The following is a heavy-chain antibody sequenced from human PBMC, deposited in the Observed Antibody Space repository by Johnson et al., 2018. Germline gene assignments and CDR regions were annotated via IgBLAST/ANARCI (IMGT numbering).Heavy chain of an antibody. CDR3: TKAGHFVWDYMDV. CDR2: ISGSGGSI. J-gene: IGHJ6*03. Sequence: VQLQESGGGLVQPGESLRLSCVGSGFTFSSCAMSWVRQAPGKGLEWVSGISGSGGSIHYADSVKGRFTISRDNSKDTLYLRMNSLRAEDTAVYYCTKAGHFVWDYMDVWGEGTTVTVSS. D-gene: IGHD2-8*01. CDR1: GFTFSSCA. V-gene: IGHV3-23*01.